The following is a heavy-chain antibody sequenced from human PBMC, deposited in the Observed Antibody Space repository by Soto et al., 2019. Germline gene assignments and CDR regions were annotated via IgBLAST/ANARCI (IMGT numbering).Heavy chain of an antibody. V-gene: IGHV4-59*11. CDR3: ARDLTSSGYYFDYSLDY. CDR2: MYHSGNA. D-gene: IGHD3-22*01. CDR1: SCSRSGHD. Sequence: SETPSPTCSVSSCSRSGHDWSWIRQPPGKGLAYIAYMYHSGNAKYNPSLQSRVALSVDTSKTQFSLRLAFVTAADAAVYYCARDLTSSGYYFDYSLDYWGQGTRVTV. J-gene: IGHJ4*02.